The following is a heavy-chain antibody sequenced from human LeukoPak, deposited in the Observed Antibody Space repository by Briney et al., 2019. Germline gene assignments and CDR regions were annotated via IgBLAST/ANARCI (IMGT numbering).Heavy chain of an antibody. V-gene: IGHV1-46*01. Sequence: GASVKVSCTASGYTFTSYYMHWVRQAPGQGLEWMGIINPSGGSTSYAQKFQGRVTMTRDTSTSTVYMELSSLRSEDTAVYYCAREMIGGHSFDYWGQGTLVTVSS. CDR3: AREMIGGHSFDY. CDR2: INPSGGST. J-gene: IGHJ4*02. D-gene: IGHD3-22*01. CDR1: GYTFTSYY.